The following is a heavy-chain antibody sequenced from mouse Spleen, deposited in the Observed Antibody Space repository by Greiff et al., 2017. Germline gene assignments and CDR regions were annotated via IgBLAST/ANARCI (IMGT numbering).Heavy chain of an antibody. J-gene: IGHJ1*01. Sequence: EVMLVESEGGLVQPGSSMKLSCTASGFTFSDYYMAWVRQVPEKGLEWVANINYDGSSTYYLDSLKSRFIISRDNAKNILYLQMSSLKSEDTATYYCARDRSGTWYFDVWGAGTTVIVSS. CDR3: ARDRSGTWYFDV. V-gene: IGHV5-16*01. D-gene: IGHD3-3*01. CDR1: GFTFSDYY. CDR2: INYDGSST.